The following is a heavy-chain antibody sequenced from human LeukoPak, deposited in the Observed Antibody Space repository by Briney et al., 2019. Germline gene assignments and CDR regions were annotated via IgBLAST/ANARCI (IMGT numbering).Heavy chain of an antibody. V-gene: IGHV1-18*01. CDR3: ARNRYCSSTSCYVGVYYYYGMDV. Sequence: TSVKVSCKASGYTFTSYGISWVRQAPGQGLEWMGWISAYNGNTNYAQKLQGRVTMTTDTSTSTAYMELRSLGSDDTAVYYCARNRYCSSTSCYVGVYYYYGMDVWGQGTTVTVSS. CDR2: ISAYNGNT. J-gene: IGHJ6*02. D-gene: IGHD2-2*01. CDR1: GYTFTSYG.